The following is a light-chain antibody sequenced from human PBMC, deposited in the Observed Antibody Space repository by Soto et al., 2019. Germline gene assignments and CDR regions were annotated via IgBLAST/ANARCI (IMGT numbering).Light chain of an antibody. V-gene: IGKV3-20*01. CDR1: QSVSSNY. J-gene: IGKJ1*01. CDR3: EQYGSSPRT. CDR2: GVS. Sequence: EIVMTQSPAPLSLSPGQRATLSCRASQSVSSNYFAWYQQKPGQVPRLLIYGVSSRATGIPDRFSGSGSGTDFTLTISRLEPEDFAVYYCEQYGSSPRTFGQGTKVDIK.